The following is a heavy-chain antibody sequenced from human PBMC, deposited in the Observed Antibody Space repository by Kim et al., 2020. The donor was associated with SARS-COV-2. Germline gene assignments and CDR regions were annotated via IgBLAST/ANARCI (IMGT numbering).Heavy chain of an antibody. CDR3: AKGDCSSVSCYTTDC. D-gene: IGHD2-2*02. Sequence: VKCRFTLSRDNSMNTLYLQMNSLRAEDTALYYCAKGDCSSVSCYTTDCWGRGTLVTVSS. J-gene: IGHJ4*02. V-gene: IGHV3-23*01.